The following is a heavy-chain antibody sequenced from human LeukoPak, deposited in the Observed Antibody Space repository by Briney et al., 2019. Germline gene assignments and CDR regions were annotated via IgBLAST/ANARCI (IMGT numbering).Heavy chain of an antibody. CDR1: GGSISSYY. CDR2: IYYSGST. V-gene: IGHV4-59*01. CDR3: ARGEVALNWFDP. Sequence: SETLSLTCTVSGGSISSYYWTWIRQPPGKGLEWIAYIYYSGSTNYNPSLKSRVTISVDKSKNQFSLKLRSVTAADTAVYYRARGEVALNWFDPWGQGTLVTVSS. J-gene: IGHJ5*02. D-gene: IGHD2-15*01.